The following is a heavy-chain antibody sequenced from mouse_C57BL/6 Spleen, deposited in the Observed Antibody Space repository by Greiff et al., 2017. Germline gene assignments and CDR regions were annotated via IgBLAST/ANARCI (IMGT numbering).Heavy chain of an antibody. CDR3: SSNYGSSWYFDV. J-gene: IGHJ1*03. V-gene: IGHV3-6*01. D-gene: IGHD1-1*01. CDR1: GYSITSGYY. CDR2: ISYDGSN. Sequence: EVQLVESGPGLVKPSQSLSLTCSVTGYSITSGYYWNWIRQFPGNKLEWMGYISYDGSNNYNPSLKNRISITRDTSKNQFFLKLNSVTTEDTATYYCSSNYGSSWYFDVWGTGTTVTVSS.